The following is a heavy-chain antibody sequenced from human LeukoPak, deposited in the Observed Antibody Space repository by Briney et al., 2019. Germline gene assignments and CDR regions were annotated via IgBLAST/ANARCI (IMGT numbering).Heavy chain of an antibody. V-gene: IGHV3-23*01. J-gene: IGHJ4*02. CDR1: GFTFSSYA. CDR3: AKDPDIVGATTPDY. Sequence: GGSLRLSCAASGFTFSSYAMSWVRQAPGKGLEWVSALSGSGGSTYYADSVKGRFTIARDNSKNTLYLQMNSLRAEDTAVYYCAKDPDIVGATTPDYWGQGTLVTVSS. CDR2: LSGSGGST. D-gene: IGHD1-26*01.